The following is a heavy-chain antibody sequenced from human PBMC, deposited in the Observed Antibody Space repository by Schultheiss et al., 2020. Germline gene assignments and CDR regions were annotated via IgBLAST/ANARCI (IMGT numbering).Heavy chain of an antibody. D-gene: IGHD2-2*02. V-gene: IGHV4-59*10. J-gene: IGHJ6*02. CDR3: ARSYCSSTSCYNYYGMDV. Sequence: SQTLSLTCAVYGGSFSGYYWSWIRQPAGKGLEWIGRIYSSGSTNYNPSLKSRVTISVDTSKNQFSLKLSSVTAADTAVYYCARSYCSSTSCYNYYGMDVWGQGTTVTVSS. CDR1: GGSFSGYY. CDR2: IYSSGST.